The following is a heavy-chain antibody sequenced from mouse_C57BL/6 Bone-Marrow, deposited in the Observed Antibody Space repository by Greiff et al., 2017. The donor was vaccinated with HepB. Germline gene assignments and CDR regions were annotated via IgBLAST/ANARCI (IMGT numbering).Heavy chain of an antibody. J-gene: IGHJ2*01. D-gene: IGHD4-1*01. CDR3: ARRNWEAPDY. CDR2: IYWDDDK. V-gene: IGHV8-12*01. Sequence: QVTLQVSGPGLLQSSQTLSLTCSSSGFSLSTSGMGVSWIRQPSGKGLEWLAHIYWDDDKRYNPSLKSRLTSSKDTSRNQVFLKITSVDTAVTATYYGARRNWEAPDYWGQGTTLTVSS. CDR1: GFSLSTSGMG.